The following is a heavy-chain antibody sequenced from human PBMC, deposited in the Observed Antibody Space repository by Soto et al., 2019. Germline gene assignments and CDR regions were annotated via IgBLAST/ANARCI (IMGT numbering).Heavy chain of an antibody. Sequence: GGSLRLSCAASGFTFSSYAMHWVRQAPGKGLEWVAVISYDGSNKYYADSVKGRFTISRDNSKNTLYLQMNSLRAEDTAVYYCARDPHYPRYCSCGSCSDNWFVPWGQGPLVTVS. V-gene: IGHV3-30-3*01. CDR1: GFTFSSYA. D-gene: IGHD2-15*01. J-gene: IGHJ5*02. CDR3: ARDPHYPRYCSCGSCSDNWFVP. CDR2: ISYDGSNK.